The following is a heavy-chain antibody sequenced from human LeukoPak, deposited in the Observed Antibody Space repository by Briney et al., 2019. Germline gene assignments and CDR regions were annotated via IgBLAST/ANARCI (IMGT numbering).Heavy chain of an antibody. D-gene: IGHD3-22*01. V-gene: IGHV3-53*01. CDR3: ARELYDSSGSNAFDT. Sequence: PGGSLRLSCAASGFTVSGNYMSWVRQAPGKGLEWVSVIYSGGSTYYADSVKGRFTISRDNSKNTLYLQMNSLRAEDTAVYYCARELYDSSGSNAFDTWGQGTMVTVSS. J-gene: IGHJ3*02. CDR2: IYSGGST. CDR1: GFTVSGNY.